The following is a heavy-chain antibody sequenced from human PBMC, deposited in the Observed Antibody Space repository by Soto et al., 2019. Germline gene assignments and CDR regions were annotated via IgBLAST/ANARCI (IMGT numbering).Heavy chain of an antibody. CDR1: GFTFSTYT. Sequence: EVQLVESGGGLVKPGRSLRLSRAASGFTFSTYTMNWVRQAPGKGLEWVSSISSGSTYIYYAASVTGRFTISRDNAKNSLYLQMNCLRAEDTAVYYCASETVAYHWNDGLMDVWGQGTTVTVSS. CDR2: ISSGSTYI. V-gene: IGHV3-21*01. D-gene: IGHD1-20*01. J-gene: IGHJ6*02. CDR3: ASETVAYHWNDGLMDV.